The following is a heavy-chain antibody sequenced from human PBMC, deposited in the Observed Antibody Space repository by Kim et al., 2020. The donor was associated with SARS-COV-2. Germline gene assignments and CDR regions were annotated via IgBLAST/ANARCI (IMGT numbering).Heavy chain of an antibody. CDR2: IYPGDSDT. J-gene: IGHJ4*02. D-gene: IGHD6-13*01. CDR3: ARQGRSSSWYTDY. CDR1: GYSFTSYW. V-gene: IGHV5-51*01. Sequence: GESLKISCKGSGYSFTSYWIGWVRQMPGKGLEWMGIIYPGDSDTRYSPSFQGQVTISADKSISTAYLQWSSLKASDTARYYCARQGRSSSWYTDYWGQGTLVTVSS.